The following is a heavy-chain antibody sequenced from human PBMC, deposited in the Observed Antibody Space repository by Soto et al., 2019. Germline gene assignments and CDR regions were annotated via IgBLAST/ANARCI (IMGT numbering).Heavy chain of an antibody. CDR1: GFTVSISY. D-gene: IGHD3-16*01. CDR3: VTDYDAKGWGTY. CDR2: INEDGSEK. J-gene: IGHJ4*02. V-gene: IGHV3-7*04. Sequence: GGSLRLSCAASGFTVSISYMTWVRQAPGKGLEWVAMINEDGSEKYYVDSVKGRFTISRDNAKNSLYLEMDSLRAEDTAVYYCVTDYDAKGWGTYWGQGNLVTVSS.